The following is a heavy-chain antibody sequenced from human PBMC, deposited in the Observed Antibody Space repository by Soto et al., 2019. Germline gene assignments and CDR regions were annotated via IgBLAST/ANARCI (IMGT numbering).Heavy chain of an antibody. CDR1: GFSLSTYG. CDR3: AKAAPRYSGCDFSQ. V-gene: IGHV3-30*18. D-gene: IGHD5-12*01. J-gene: IGHJ4*02. CDR2: ISYDGSNK. Sequence: PGGSLRLSCEASGFSLSTYGMHWVRQAPGKWLEWVAVISYDGSNKYHADSVKGRFTISRDNSRNTLYLQMNSLRLDDTAVYYCAKAAPRYSGCDFSQWGQRTLVTVSS.